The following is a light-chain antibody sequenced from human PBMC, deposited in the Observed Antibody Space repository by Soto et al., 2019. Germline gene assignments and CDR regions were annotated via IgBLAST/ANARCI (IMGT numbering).Light chain of an antibody. CDR3: LSYADTAYV. V-gene: IGLV2-8*01. CDR1: SSDVGGYNY. Sequence: QSVLTQPPSASGSPGQSVTISCAGTSSDVGGYNYVSWYQQYPGKVPKLMIYEVSERPSGVPDRFSGSKSGNTAFLTVSGLKAEDEDDYYCLSYADTAYVFGTGTKVTV. CDR2: EVS. J-gene: IGLJ1*01.